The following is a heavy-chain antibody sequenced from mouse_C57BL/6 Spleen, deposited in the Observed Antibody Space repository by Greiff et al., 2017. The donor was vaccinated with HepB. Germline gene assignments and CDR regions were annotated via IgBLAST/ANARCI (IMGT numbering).Heavy chain of an antibody. J-gene: IGHJ2*01. CDR2: INPNNGGT. V-gene: IGHV1-26*01. Sequence: VQLQQSGPELVKPGASVKISCKASGYTFTDYYMNWVKQSHGKSLEWIGDINPNNGGTSYNQKFKGKATLTVDKSSSTAYMELRSLTSEDSAVYYCARSRTTVALDYFDYWGQGTTLTVSS. CDR3: ARSRTTVALDYFDY. CDR1: GYTFTDYY. D-gene: IGHD1-1*01.